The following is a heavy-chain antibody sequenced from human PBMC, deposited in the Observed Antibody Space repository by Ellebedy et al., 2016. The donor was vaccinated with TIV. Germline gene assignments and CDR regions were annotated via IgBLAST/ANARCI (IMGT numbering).Heavy chain of an antibody. CDR2: INPNSGGT. Sequence: ASVKVSCKASGYTFTGYYMHWVRQAPGQGLEWMGWINPNSGGTNYAQKFQGRVTMTRDTSISTAYMELSRLRSDDTAVYYCARDLIPGGQQLFTYYYDSSGYYYGMDVWGQGTTVTVSS. CDR1: GYTFTGYY. J-gene: IGHJ6*02. V-gene: IGHV1-2*02. CDR3: ARDLIPGGQQLFTYYYDSSGYYYGMDV. D-gene: IGHD3-22*01.